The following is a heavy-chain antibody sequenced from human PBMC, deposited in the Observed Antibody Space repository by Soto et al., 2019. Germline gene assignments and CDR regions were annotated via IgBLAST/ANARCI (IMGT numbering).Heavy chain of an antibody. V-gene: IGHV2-5*02. D-gene: IGHD3-10*01. J-gene: IGHJ4*02. CDR2: IYWDDDK. CDR3: ARGGWTTYYSPFCDY. Sequence: QITLKESGPPLVRPTQTLTLTCTFSGFSLSSSGVGVGWIRQPPGKALEWLALIYWDDDKRYSPSLKSRLTITKDTSKNQVVLTLTKLDTVDTATYYCARGGWTTYYSPFCDYWGQGTLVTVSS. CDR1: GFSLSSSGVG.